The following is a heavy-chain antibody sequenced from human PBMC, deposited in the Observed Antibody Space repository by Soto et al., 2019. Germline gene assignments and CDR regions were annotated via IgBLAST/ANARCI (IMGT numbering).Heavy chain of an antibody. CDR3: ARGYYDFWRSLKYGMDV. D-gene: IGHD3-3*01. CDR2: ISYDGSNK. J-gene: IGHJ6*02. CDR1: EFTFSSYA. V-gene: IGHV3-30-3*01. Sequence: GGSLRLSCAASEFTFSSYAMHWVRQAPGKGLEWVAVISYDGSNKYYADSVKGRFTISRDNSKNTLYLQMNSLRAEDTAVYYCARGYYDFWRSLKYGMDVWGQGTTVTVSS.